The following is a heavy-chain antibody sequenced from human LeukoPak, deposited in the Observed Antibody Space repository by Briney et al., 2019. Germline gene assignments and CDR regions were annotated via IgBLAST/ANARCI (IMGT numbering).Heavy chain of an antibody. CDR2: ISAYNGNT. Sequence: ASVKVSCKASGYTFTGYYMHWVRQAPGQGLEWMGWISAYNGNTNYAQKLQGRVTMTTDTSTSTAYMELRSLRSDDTAVYYCARGYSSGWYEGYFDYWGQGTLVTVSS. CDR3: ARGYSSGWYEGYFDY. V-gene: IGHV1-18*04. D-gene: IGHD6-19*01. CDR1: GYTFTGYY. J-gene: IGHJ4*02.